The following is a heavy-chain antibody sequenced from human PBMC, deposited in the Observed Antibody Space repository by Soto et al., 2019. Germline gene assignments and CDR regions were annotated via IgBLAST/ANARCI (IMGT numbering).Heavy chain of an antibody. CDR3: ARRPYGDYGDYFDY. Sequence: GGSLRLSCAASGFTFSTYSMNWVRQAPGKGLEWVSYISSSSSTIFYTDSVKGRFTVSRDNAKNSLYLQMNSLRVEDTAVYYCARRPYGDYGDYFDYWGQGTLVTVSS. D-gene: IGHD4-17*01. J-gene: IGHJ4*02. V-gene: IGHV3-48*01. CDR1: GFTFSTYS. CDR2: ISSSSSTI.